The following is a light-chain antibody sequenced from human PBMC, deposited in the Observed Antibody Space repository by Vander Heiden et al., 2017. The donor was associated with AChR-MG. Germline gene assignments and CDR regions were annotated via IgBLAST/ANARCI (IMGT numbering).Light chain of an antibody. V-gene: IGKV1-39*01. Sequence: DIQLTQSPSSLSASVGDRVTITCRASQSLSTYLNWYQQKPGKAPTLLIYVASNLQSGVPSRFRGSGSGTDFTLTIRNLQPEDSAVYFCQQSYSTPPWTFGQGTKVEI. J-gene: IGKJ1*01. CDR1: QSLSTY. CDR3: QQSYSTPPWT. CDR2: VAS.